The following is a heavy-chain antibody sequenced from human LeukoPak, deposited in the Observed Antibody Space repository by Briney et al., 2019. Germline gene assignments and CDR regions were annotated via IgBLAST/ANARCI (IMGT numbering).Heavy chain of an antibody. CDR3: ARGYHRYYYGSGRWYNWFDP. J-gene: IGHJ5*02. D-gene: IGHD3-10*01. Sequence: ASVKVSCKASGGTFSSYAISWVRQAPGQGLEWMGGIIPIFGTANYAQKFQGRVTITADKSTSTAYMELSSLRSEDTAVYYCARGYHRYYYGSGRWYNWFDPWGQGTLVTVSS. CDR2: IIPIFGTA. CDR1: GGTFSSYA. V-gene: IGHV1-69*06.